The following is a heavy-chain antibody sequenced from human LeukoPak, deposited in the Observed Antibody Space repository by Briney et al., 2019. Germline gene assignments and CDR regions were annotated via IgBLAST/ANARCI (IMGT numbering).Heavy chain of an antibody. J-gene: IGHJ4*02. CDR3: ARGRDYYDSSGYIGPDY. CDR2: ILYDGSNE. V-gene: IGHV3-30-3*01. CDR1: GFTFSSYA. D-gene: IGHD3-22*01. Sequence: PGKSLRLSCAASGFTFSSYAMHWVRQAPGKGLEWVAVILYDGSNEYSVESVKGRFIISRDNSENTLYLQMNSLRSDDTAVYYCARGRDYYDSSGYIGPDYWGQGTLVTVSS.